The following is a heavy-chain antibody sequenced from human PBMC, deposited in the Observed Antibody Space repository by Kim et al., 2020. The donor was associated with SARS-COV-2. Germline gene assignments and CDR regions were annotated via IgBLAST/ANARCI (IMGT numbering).Heavy chain of an antibody. CDR3: AASSVPAAHPSPFDP. CDR2: IDWDDDK. J-gene: IGHJ5*02. Sequence: SGPTLVNPTQTLTLTCTFSGFSLSTSGMCVSWIRQPPGKALEWLALIDWDDDKYYSTSLKTRLTISKDTSKNQVVLTMTNMDPVDTATYYCAASSVPAAHPSPFDPWGQGTLVTVSS. D-gene: IGHD2-2*01. CDR1: GFSLSTSGMC. V-gene: IGHV2-70*01.